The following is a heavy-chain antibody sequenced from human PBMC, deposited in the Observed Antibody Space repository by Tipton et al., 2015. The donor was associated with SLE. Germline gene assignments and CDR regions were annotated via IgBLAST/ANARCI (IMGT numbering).Heavy chain of an antibody. Sequence: TLSLTCTVSGGSLSSYYWSWIRQSPEKGLEWIGYLSYSGSTNYNPSLESRVTISVDTSKNQFSLNLSTVTAADTAVYYCVRGPEDSRLGGGLDVWGQGTTVTVSS. CDR2: LSYSGST. D-gene: IGHD5-12*01. CDR3: VRGPEDSRLGGGLDV. J-gene: IGHJ6*02. V-gene: IGHV4-59*12. CDR1: GGSLSSYY.